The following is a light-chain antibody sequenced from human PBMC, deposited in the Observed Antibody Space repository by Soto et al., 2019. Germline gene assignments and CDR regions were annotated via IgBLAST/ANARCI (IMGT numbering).Light chain of an antibody. Sequence: EIVMTQSPATLSLSPGERATLSCRASQSVSTNLAWYRQKPGQAPRLLIYGASTRATGIPARFSGSGSGTEFTLTISSLQSEDFAVYHCQQFNNWPPITFGQGTRLEIK. CDR3: QQFNNWPPIT. V-gene: IGKV3-15*01. CDR1: QSVSTN. CDR2: GAS. J-gene: IGKJ5*01.